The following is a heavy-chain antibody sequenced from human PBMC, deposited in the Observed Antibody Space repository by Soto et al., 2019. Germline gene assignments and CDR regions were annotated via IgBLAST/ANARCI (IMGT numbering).Heavy chain of an antibody. D-gene: IGHD4-4*01. CDR3: ARDHSKWSYLNY. CDR2: IWYDGSNK. J-gene: IGHJ4*02. Sequence: QVQLVESGGGVVQPGRSLRLSCAASGFTFSSYGMHWVRQAPGKGLEWVAVIWYDGSNKYYADSVKGRFTISRDNSKNTLYLQMNSLRAEATAVYYCARDHSKWSYLNYWGQGTLVTVSS. V-gene: IGHV3-33*01. CDR1: GFTFSSYG.